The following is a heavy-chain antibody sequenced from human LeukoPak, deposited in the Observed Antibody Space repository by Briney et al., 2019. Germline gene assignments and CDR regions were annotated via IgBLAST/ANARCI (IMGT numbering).Heavy chain of an antibody. CDR2: IYDSGST. J-gene: IGHJ5*02. Sequence: SETLSLTCTVSGGSIRSSYYYWGWIRQPPGKGLEWIGSIYDSGSTYYNPSLKSRVTISVDTSKNQFSLKLNSVTAADTAVYYCTVSSGLDNWFDPWGQGTLVTVSS. V-gene: IGHV4-39*01. CDR3: TVSSGLDNWFDP. CDR1: GGSIRSSYYY. D-gene: IGHD3-22*01.